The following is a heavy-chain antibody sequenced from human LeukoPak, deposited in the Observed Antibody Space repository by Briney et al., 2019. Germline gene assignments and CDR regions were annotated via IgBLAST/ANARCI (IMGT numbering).Heavy chain of an antibody. Sequence: PSETLSLTCAVYGGSFSGYYWSWIRQPPGKGLEWIGEINHSGSTNYNPSLKSRVTISVGTSKNQFSLKLSSVTAADTAVYYCARDLGEPLDYWGQGTLVTVSS. D-gene: IGHD1-14*01. CDR1: GGSFSGYY. J-gene: IGHJ4*02. CDR2: INHSGST. CDR3: ARDLGEPLDY. V-gene: IGHV4-34*01.